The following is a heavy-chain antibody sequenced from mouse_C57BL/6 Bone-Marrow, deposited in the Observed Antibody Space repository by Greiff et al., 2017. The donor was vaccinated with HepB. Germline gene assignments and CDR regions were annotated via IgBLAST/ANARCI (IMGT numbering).Heavy chain of an antibody. CDR1: GYTFTSYW. CDR2: IDPSDSYT. V-gene: IGHV1-50*01. D-gene: IGHD1-1*01. CDR3: ARSFITTVPPDY. Sequence: QVQLKQPGAELVKPGASVKLSCKASGYTFTSYWMQWVKQRPGQGLEWIGEIDPSDSYTNYNQKFKGKATLTVDTSSSTASMQLSSLTSEDSAVYACARSFITTVPPDYWGQGTTLTVSS. J-gene: IGHJ2*01.